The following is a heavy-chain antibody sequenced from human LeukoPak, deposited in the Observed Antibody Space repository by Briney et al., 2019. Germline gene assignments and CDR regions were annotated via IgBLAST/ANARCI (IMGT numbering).Heavy chain of an antibody. Sequence: GGSLRLSCTASGFSFTNAWMTWVRQAPGKGLEWVSAISGSGGSTYYADSVKGRFTISRDNSKNTLYLQMNSLRAEDTAVYYCAKGGYATSIASSPGVYWGQGTLVTVSS. CDR2: ISGSGGST. CDR1: GFSFTNAW. V-gene: IGHV3-23*01. CDR3: AKGGYATSIASSPGVY. J-gene: IGHJ4*02. D-gene: IGHD6-6*01.